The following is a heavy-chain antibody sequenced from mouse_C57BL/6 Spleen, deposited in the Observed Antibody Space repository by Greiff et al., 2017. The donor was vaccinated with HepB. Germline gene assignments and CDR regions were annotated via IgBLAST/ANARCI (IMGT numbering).Heavy chain of an antibody. CDR3: ARTGTEYFDV. V-gene: IGHV5-17*01. Sequence: EVKLMESGGGLVKPGGSLKLSCAASGFTFSDYGMHWVRQAPEKGLEWVAYISSGSSTIYYADTVKGRFTISRDNAKNTLFLQMTSLRSEDTAMYYCARTGTEYFDVWGTGTTVTVSS. CDR2: ISSGSSTI. CDR1: GFTFSDYG. D-gene: IGHD4-1*01. J-gene: IGHJ1*03.